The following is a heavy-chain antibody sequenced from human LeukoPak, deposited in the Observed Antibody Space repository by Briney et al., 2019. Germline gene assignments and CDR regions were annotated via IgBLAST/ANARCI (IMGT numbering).Heavy chain of an antibody. CDR3: ARVPLYYDSSEDWFDP. J-gene: IGHJ5*02. D-gene: IGHD3-22*01. Sequence: ASVKVSCKASGYTFTGYYMHWVRQAPGQGLEWMGWINPNTGDTKYAQNFEGRVTMTRDTSISTAYMELSRLRSDDTAVYYCARVPLYYDSSEDWFDPWGQGTLVTVSS. CDR2: INPNTGDT. CDR1: GYTFTGYY. V-gene: IGHV1-2*02.